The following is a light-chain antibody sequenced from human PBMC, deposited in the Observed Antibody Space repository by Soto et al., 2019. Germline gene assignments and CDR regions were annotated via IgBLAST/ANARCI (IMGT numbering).Light chain of an antibody. CDR2: DAS. J-gene: IGKJ1*01. Sequence: DIQMTQSPSTLSGSVGDRVTITCRASQDIAIYLAWYQQKPGEAPKLLIYDASALPRGVPSRFSGSGSGTEFTLTISSLQPDDFATYYCQHYNSYSEAFGQGTKVDIK. CDR1: QDIAIY. V-gene: IGKV1-5*01. CDR3: QHYNSYSEA.